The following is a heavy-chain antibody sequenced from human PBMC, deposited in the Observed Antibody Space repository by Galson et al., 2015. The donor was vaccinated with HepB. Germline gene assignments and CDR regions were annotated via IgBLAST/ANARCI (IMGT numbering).Heavy chain of an antibody. CDR2: IIPIFDTS. D-gene: IGHD4-17*01. CDR3: ARPAVTTRDAFDI. Sequence: SVKVSCKASGGTFSSSAISWVRLAPGQGLEWMGGIIPIFDTSNYAQKFQGRVTITADESTSTAYMELSSLRSEDTAVYYCARPAVTTRDAFDIWGQGTMVTVSS. CDR1: GGTFSSSA. J-gene: IGHJ3*02. V-gene: IGHV1-69*13.